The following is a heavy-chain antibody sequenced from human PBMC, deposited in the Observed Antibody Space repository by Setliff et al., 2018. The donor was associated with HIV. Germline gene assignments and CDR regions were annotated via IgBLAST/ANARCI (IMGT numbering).Heavy chain of an antibody. CDR2: INPNSGVT. V-gene: IGHV1-2*06. J-gene: IGHJ4*02. D-gene: IGHD6-13*01. CDR3: ASAPGIAAPTRGY. CDR1: GYTFTGYY. Sequence: ASVKVSCKASGYTFTGYYMHWVRQAPGQGLEWMGRINPNSGVTNYAQKFQGRATMTRDTSISTAYMELSSLTSDDTAVYYCASAPGIAAPTRGYWGQGTLVTVSS.